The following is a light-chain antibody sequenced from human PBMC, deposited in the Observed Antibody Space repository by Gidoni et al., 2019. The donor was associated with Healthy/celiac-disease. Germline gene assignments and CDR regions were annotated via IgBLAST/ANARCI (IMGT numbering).Light chain of an antibody. CDR2: AAS. Sequence: DIQMTQSPSSLSASVGDRVTITCRASQSISSYLNWYQQKPGKAPKLLIYAASSLQSGVPSRFSGSGSGTVFTLTLSSLQPEDFATYYCQQSYSTPYTFGQGTKLEI. CDR3: QQSYSTPYT. V-gene: IGKV1-39*01. J-gene: IGKJ2*01. CDR1: QSISSY.